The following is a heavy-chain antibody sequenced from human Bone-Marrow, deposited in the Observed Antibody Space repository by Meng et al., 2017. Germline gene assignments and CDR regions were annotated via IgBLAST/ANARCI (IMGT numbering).Heavy chain of an antibody. CDR1: GFTFNKFA. Sequence: LSLTCAASGFTFNKFAMHWVRQAPGEGLEWVALISYDGNNKYYGDSVKGRFTISRDNSKNKLYLQLSSLRPDDTATYYCARKPTMLRGDWGYYFDYWGQGTVVTVSS. CDR3: ARKPTMLRGDWGYYFDY. CDR2: ISYDGNNK. V-gene: IGHV3-30*04. D-gene: IGHD3-10*01. J-gene: IGHJ4*02.